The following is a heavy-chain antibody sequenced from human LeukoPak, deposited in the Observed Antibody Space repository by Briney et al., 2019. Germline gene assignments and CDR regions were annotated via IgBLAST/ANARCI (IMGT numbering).Heavy chain of an antibody. J-gene: IGHJ4*02. CDR2: ISYDGSNK. D-gene: IGHD3-10*01. Sequence: PGGSLRLSCAASGFTFSSYGMHWVRQAPGKGLEWVAVISYDGSNKYYADSVKGRFTISRDNSKNTVYLQMNSLRAEDTAVYYCAKDSHYGSGSHHYYFDYWGQGTLVTVSS. CDR3: AKDSHYGSGSHHYYFDY. CDR1: GFTFSSYG. V-gene: IGHV3-30*18.